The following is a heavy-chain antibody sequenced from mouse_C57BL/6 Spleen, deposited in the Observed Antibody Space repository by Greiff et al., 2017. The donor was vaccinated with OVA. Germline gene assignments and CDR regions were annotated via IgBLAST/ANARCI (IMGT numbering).Heavy chain of an antibody. CDR3: TRTGTGRYFDY. CDR2: IYPGNSDT. J-gene: IGHJ2*01. CDR1: GYTFTSYW. Sequence: VQLQQSGTVLARPGASVKMSCKPSGYTFTSYWMHWVKQRPGQGLEWIGAIYPGNSDTSYNQKFKGKAKLTAVTSASTAYMELSSLTNEDSAVYYCTRTGTGRYFDYWGQGTTLTVSS. D-gene: IGHD4-1*01. V-gene: IGHV1-5*01.